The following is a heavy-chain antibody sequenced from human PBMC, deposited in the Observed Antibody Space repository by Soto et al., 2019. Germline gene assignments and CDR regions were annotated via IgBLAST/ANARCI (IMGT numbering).Heavy chain of an antibody. Sequence: GGSLRLSCAASEFTLSNYAMSWVRQAPGKGLEWVATISDNGGSTYYADSVKGRFTISRDNSKNTLYLQMNGLRVEDTAVYYCAKDRLAGNFDYWGQGTQVTVSS. J-gene: IGHJ4*02. V-gene: IGHV3-23*01. CDR2: ISDNGGST. CDR3: AKDRLAGNFDY. CDR1: EFTLSNYA.